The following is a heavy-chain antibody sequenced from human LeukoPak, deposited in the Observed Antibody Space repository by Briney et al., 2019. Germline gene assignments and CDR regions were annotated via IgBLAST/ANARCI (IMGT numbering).Heavy chain of an antibody. CDR2: ISAYNGNT. Sequence: GASVKVSCTASVYAFTSFSISWVRHGPGQGLERMGWISAYNGNTNYAQKLQGRVTMTTDTSTSTAYMELRSLRSDDTAVYYCARQVAGPRSWFDPWGQGTLVTVSS. D-gene: IGHD5-12*01. J-gene: IGHJ5*02. V-gene: IGHV1-18*04. CDR1: VYAFTSFS. CDR3: ARQVAGPRSWFDP.